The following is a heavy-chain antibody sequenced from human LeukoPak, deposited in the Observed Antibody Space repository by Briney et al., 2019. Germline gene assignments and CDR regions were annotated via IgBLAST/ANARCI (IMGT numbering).Heavy chain of an antibody. D-gene: IGHD3-3*01. CDR3: AKDGFGGGTFPYSLDN. J-gene: IGHJ4*02. V-gene: IGHV3-30*02. CDR1: GFSFITNG. CDR2: IPCDGSKK. Sequence: GGSLRLSCAASGFSFITNGIHWVRQAPGKGLEWVAFIPCDGSKKYYTDSVKGRFTISRDNSKNTMYLQMNSLRPEDTAVYYCAKDGFGGGTFPYSLDNWGRGTLVTVSS.